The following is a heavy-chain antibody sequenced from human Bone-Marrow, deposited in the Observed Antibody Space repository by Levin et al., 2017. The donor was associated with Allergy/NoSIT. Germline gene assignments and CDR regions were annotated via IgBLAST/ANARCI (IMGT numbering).Heavy chain of an antibody. CDR2: ISGSGGST. Sequence: RGESLKISCAASGFTFSSYAMSWVRQAPGKGLEWVSAISGSGGSTYYADSVKGRFTISRDNSKNTLYLQMNSLRAEDTAVYYCAKDMEYYDYIWGSYPSTIDYWGQGTLVTVSS. CDR1: GFTFSSYA. D-gene: IGHD3-16*01. V-gene: IGHV3-23*01. J-gene: IGHJ4*02. CDR3: AKDMEYYDYIWGSYPSTIDY.